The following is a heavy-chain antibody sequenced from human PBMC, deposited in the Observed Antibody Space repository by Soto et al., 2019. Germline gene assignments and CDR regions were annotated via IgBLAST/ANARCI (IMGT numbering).Heavy chain of an antibody. CDR1: GYTFTAYW. CDR3: ARRGTPYYGSGSSIRCGMDV. V-gene: IGHV5-51*01. J-gene: IGHJ6*02. CDR2: IYPGDSDT. Sequence: GESLKISCQGSGYTFTAYWIAWVRQMPGKGLEWMGIIYPGDSDTRYSPSFQGQVTFSADKSINTAYLHWNSLKASDTAMYYCARRGTPYYGSGSSIRCGMDVWGQGTPVTVSS. D-gene: IGHD3-10*01.